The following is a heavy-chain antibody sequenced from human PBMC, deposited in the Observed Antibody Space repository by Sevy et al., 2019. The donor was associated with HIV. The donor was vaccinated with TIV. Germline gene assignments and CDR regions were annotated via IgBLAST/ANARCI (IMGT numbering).Heavy chain of an antibody. V-gene: IGHV4-39*01. CDR1: GDSITSNNYY. D-gene: IGHD3-22*01. Sequence: SETLSLSCTVSGDSITSNNYYWGWIRQPPGKGLEWIGSVYYSGSAYYNPSLKSRLAMSVDTATNEFSLRLTSVTAADMGVYHCARHRTYGGRGYFPYYFDSWGQGTLVTVPS. J-gene: IGHJ4*02. CDR2: VYYSGSA. CDR3: ARHRTYGGRGYFPYYFDS.